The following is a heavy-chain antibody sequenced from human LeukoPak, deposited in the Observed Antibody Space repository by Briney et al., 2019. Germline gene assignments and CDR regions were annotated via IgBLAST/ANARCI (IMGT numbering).Heavy chain of an antibody. V-gene: IGHV3-23*01. CDR1: GFTFGSYA. D-gene: IGHD4-17*01. J-gene: IGHJ4*02. CDR2: ISGSGGSA. Sequence: GGSLRLSCAASGFTFGSYAMSWVRQAPGKGLEWVSAISGSGGSAYYADSVKGRFTISRDNSKNTLYLQMNSLRAGDTAVYYCAKEDYGDYLDYWGQGTLVTVSS. CDR3: AKEDYGDYLDY.